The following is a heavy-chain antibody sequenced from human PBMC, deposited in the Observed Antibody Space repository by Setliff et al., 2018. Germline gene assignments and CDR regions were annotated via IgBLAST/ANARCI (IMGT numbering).Heavy chain of an antibody. J-gene: IGHJ4*02. Sequence: SETLSLTCTVSGGSISSGSYYWGWIRQPPGKGLEWIGSIYHSGSTYYNPSLKSRVTISVDTSKNQFSLKLSSVTAADTAVYYCARLWRRIQQIDYWGQGTLVTVSS. CDR2: IYHSGST. V-gene: IGHV4-39*07. D-gene: IGHD3-10*01. CDR3: ARLWRRIQQIDY. CDR1: GGSISSGSYY.